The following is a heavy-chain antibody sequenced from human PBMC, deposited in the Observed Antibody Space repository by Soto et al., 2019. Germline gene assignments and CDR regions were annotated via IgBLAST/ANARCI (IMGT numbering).Heavy chain of an antibody. V-gene: IGHV3-33*01. J-gene: IGHJ4*02. D-gene: IGHD2-2*01. Sequence: GGSLRLSCAASGFTFSSYGMHWVRQAPGKGLEWVAVIWYDGSNKYYADSVKGRFTISRDNSKNTLYLQMNSLRAEDTAVYYCARDCNRYCSSTSCLDPADYWGQGTLVTVSS. CDR2: IWYDGSNK. CDR1: GFTFSSYG. CDR3: ARDCNRYCSSTSCLDPADY.